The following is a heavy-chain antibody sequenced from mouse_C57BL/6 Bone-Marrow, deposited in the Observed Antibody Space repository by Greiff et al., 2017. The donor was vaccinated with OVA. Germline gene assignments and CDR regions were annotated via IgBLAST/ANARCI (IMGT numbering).Heavy chain of an antibody. CDR1: GFTFSSYG. CDR2: ISSGGSYT. D-gene: IGHD2-12*01. V-gene: IGHV5-6*01. J-gene: IGHJ2*01. Sequence: EVQLVESGGDLVKPGGSLKLSCAASGFTFSSYGMSWVRQTPDKRLAWVATISSGGSYTYYPDSVKGRFTISRDNAKNTLYLQMSSLKSEDTAMYYCARLRGYSLDYWGQGTTLTVSS. CDR3: ARLRGYSLDY.